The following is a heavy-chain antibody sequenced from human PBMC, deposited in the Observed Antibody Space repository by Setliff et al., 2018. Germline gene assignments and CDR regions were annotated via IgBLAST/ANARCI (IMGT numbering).Heavy chain of an antibody. CDR1: GGSISNYY. Sequence: SETLSLTCTVSGGSISNYYWSWIRQPAGKGLEWIAEIGHSDMPHYNPSLKSRVTISADTSKSEFSLRLNSVTAADSAVYYCARHGGWYFDLWGRDTLVTVSS. D-gene: IGHD2-15*01. CDR2: IGHSDMP. CDR3: ARHGGWYFDL. J-gene: IGHJ2*01. V-gene: IGHV4-59*08.